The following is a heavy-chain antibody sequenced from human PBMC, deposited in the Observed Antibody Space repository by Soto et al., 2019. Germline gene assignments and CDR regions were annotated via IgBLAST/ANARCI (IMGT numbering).Heavy chain of an antibody. J-gene: IGHJ5*02. D-gene: IGHD2-21*02. CDR1: GGSVSSGSYY. V-gene: IGHV4-61*01. Sequence: QVQLQESGPGLVKPSETLSLTCTVSGGSVSSGSYYWSWIRQPPGKGLEWIGYIYYSGSTNYNPSLKSRVTISVDTSKNQCSLKLSSVTAADTAVYYCARGPSGGNSAGWFDPWGQGTLVTVSS. CDR2: IYYSGST. CDR3: ARGPSGGNSAGWFDP.